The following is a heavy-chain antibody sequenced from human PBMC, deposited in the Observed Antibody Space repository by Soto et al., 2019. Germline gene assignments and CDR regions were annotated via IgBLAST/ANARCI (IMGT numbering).Heavy chain of an antibody. CDR3: ARDVRSVSGVVTLDH. J-gene: IGHJ4*02. CDR1: GYSFKNDA. D-gene: IGHD3-3*01. V-gene: IGHV1-3*01. Sequence: ASVKVSCKATGYSFKNDAVHWVRQAPGQRLEWMGFTNEGSGNTRFSQKFQGRISITRDTSASTVYLDLSSLTSEDTAIYYCARDVRSVSGVVTLDHWGPGTLVTVSS. CDR2: TNEGSGNT.